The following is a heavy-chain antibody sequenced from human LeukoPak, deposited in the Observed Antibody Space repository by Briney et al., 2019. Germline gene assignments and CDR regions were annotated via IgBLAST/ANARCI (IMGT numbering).Heavy chain of an antibody. V-gene: IGHV4-34*01. CDR2: INHSGST. D-gene: IGHD3-9*01. CDR1: GGSFSGYY. J-gene: IGHJ4*02. Sequence: SETLPLTCAVYGGSFSGYYWSWIRQPPGKGLEWIGEINHSGSTNYNPSLKSRVTISVDTSKNQFSLKLSSVTAADTAVYYCAISYYDILTGYYDWGTFDYWGQGTLVTVSS. CDR3: AISYYDILTGYYDWGTFDY.